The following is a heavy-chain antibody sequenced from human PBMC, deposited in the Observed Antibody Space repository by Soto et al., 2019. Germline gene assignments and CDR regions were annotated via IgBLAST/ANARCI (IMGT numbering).Heavy chain of an antibody. CDR2: IYYSGST. D-gene: IGHD6-19*01. Sequence: PSETLSLTCTVSGGSISSSSYYWGWIRQPPGKGLEWIGSIYYSGSTYYNPSLKSRVTISVDTSKNQFSLKLSSVTAADTAVYYCASSIAVAGYFDYWGQGTLVTVS. V-gene: IGHV4-39*01. CDR3: ASSIAVAGYFDY. J-gene: IGHJ4*02. CDR1: GGSISSSSYY.